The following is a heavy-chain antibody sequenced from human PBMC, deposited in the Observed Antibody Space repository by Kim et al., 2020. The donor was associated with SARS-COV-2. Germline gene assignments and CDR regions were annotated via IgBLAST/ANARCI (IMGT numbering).Heavy chain of an antibody. D-gene: IGHD4-17*01. J-gene: IGHJ4*02. CDR2: NT. V-gene: IGHV1-18*01. CDR3: ATNYGGKFDY. Sequence: NTNYAKKHQGRVTMTTDTSTSTAYMELRSLRSDDTAVYYCATNYGGKFDYWGQGTLVTVSS.